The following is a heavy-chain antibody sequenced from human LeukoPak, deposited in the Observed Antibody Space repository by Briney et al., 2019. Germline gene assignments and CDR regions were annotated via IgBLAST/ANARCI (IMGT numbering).Heavy chain of an antibody. D-gene: IGHD3-3*01. CDR3: ARILSGSDSWSGYPIYYYYYGMDV. J-gene: IGHJ6*02. CDR2: MNPNSGNT. Sequence: ASVKVSCKASGYTFTSYDINWVRQATGQGLEWMGWMNPNSGNTGYAQKFQGRVTMTRNTSISTAYMELSSLRSEDTAVYYCARILSGSDSWSGYPIYYYYYGMDVWGQGTTVTVSS. V-gene: IGHV1-8*01. CDR1: GYTFTSYD.